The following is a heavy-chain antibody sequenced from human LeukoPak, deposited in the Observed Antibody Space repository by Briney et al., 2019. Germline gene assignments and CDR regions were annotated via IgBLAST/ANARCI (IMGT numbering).Heavy chain of an antibody. Sequence: GGSLRLSCAASGFTFSSYAMSWVRQAPGKGLEWVSAISGSGGSTYYADSVKGRFTISRDNAKNSLYLQMNSLRAEDTAVYYCAREQSEINIVVVPAAIEYYFDYWGQGTLVTVSS. V-gene: IGHV3-23*01. CDR1: GFTFSSYA. CDR3: AREQSEINIVVVPAAIEYYFDY. D-gene: IGHD2-2*02. CDR2: ISGSGGST. J-gene: IGHJ4*02.